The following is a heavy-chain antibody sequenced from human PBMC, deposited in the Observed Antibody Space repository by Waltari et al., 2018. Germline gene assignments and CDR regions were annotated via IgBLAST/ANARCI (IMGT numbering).Heavy chain of an antibody. Sequence: HVQLVQCGAEVKKPGSSVKVPCKASGDSFGVYGTSRVRLAPGQGLEWMGVIIPMFGIPEYSQKFQDRLTITADESTSTAYMELSSLSSEDTAIYYCARHELGISQYYYNMYVWGQGTTVTISS. J-gene: IGHJ6*02. CDR2: IIPMFGIP. V-gene: IGHV1-69*12. CDR1: GDSFGVYG. CDR3: ARHELGISQYYYNMYV. D-gene: IGHD3-16*01.